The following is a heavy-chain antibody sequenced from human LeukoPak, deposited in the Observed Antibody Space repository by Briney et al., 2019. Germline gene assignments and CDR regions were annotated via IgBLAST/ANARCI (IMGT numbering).Heavy chain of an antibody. V-gene: IGHV1-18*01. D-gene: IGHD5-24*01. J-gene: IGHJ6*03. CDR1: GYTFTSYG. CDR3: ARDIEQEMAKEDFDYYYMDV. CDR2: ISVFNGNT. Sequence: ASVKVSCKASGYTFTSYGITWVRQAPGQGLEGMGWISVFNGNTNEAQKFQDRVIMTADTSTGTDYMELRSLRSDDTAVYYCARDIEQEMAKEDFDYYYMDVWGKGTTVTVSS.